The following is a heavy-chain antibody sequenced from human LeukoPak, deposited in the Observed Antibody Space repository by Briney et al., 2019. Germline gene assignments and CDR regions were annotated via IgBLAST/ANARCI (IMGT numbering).Heavy chain of an antibody. CDR2: INTNTGNP. V-gene: IGHV7-4-1*02. Sequence: GASVKVSCKDCGYTFTSYAMNWVRQAPGQGLDWVGLINTNTGNPTYAQGFTGRFVFSLDTSVSTAHLQISSLKAEDTAVYYSATLITMLRGTYSMDVWGKGTTVIVSS. J-gene: IGHJ6*03. CDR3: ATLITMLRGTYSMDV. CDR1: GYTFTSYA. D-gene: IGHD3-10*01.